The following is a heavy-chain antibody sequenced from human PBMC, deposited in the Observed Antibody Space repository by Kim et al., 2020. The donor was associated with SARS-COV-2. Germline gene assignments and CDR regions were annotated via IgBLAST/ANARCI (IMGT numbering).Heavy chain of an antibody. V-gene: IGHV4-39*07. D-gene: IGHD3-3*01. Sequence: SETLSLTCTVSGGSISSSSYYWGWIRQPPGKGLEWIGSIYYSGSTYYNPSLKSRVTISVDTSKNQFSLKLSSVTAADTAVYYCARDRFWVSGVVPKTFDYWGQGTLVTVSS. CDR3: ARDRFWVSGVVPKTFDY. J-gene: IGHJ4*02. CDR1: GGSISSSSYY. CDR2: IYYSGST.